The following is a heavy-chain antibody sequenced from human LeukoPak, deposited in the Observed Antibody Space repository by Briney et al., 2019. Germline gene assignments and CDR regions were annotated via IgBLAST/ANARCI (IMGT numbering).Heavy chain of an antibody. J-gene: IGHJ5*02. CDR3: ARVSSYGNNWFDP. Sequence: PGRSLRLSCAASGFTFSSYAMHWVRQAPGKGLEWVAVISYDGSNKYYADSVKGRFTISRDNSKNTPYLQMNSLRAEDTAVYYCARVSSYGNNWFDPWGQGTLVTVSS. D-gene: IGHD5-18*01. V-gene: IGHV3-30-3*01. CDR1: GFTFSSYA. CDR2: ISYDGSNK.